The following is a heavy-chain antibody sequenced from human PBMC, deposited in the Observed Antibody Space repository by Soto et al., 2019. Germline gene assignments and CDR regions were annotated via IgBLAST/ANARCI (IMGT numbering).Heavy chain of an antibody. CDR1: GYTFTGYY. D-gene: IGHD6-13*01. V-gene: IGHV1-2*02. CDR3: ASDPGIKAADANWFDP. Sequence: ASAEVSCKAPGYTFTGYYMHWARQAPGQGLEWMGWINPNSGGTNYAQKFQGRVTMTRDKSISTAYMELSRLRSDDTAVYYCASDPGIKAADANWFDPWGQGTLVTVSS. CDR2: INPNSGGT. J-gene: IGHJ5*02.